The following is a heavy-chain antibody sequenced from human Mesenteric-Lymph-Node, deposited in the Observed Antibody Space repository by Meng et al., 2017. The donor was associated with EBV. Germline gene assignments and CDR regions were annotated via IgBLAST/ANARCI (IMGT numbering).Heavy chain of an antibody. V-gene: IGHV4-30-4*01. CDR2: IYYSGNT. J-gene: IGHJ1*01. CDR3: ARGGVGTHQH. Sequence: QVQLEESGPGLVKPSETLSLTCTVSAIGSANYWSWIRQPPGKGLEWVGYIYYSGNTYYNPSLKSRLTMSIDTSKNQFSLKLSSVTAADTAVYYCARGGVGTHQHWGQGTLVTVSS. D-gene: IGHD1-1*01. CDR1: AIGSANY.